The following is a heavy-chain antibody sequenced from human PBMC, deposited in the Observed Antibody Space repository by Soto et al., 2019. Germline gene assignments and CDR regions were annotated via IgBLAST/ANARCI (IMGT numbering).Heavy chain of an antibody. CDR2: ISHDGSHK. J-gene: IGHJ1*01. V-gene: IGHV3-30*04. Sequence: QVQLVESGGGVVQPGRSLRLSCAASGFTFNSFTMHWVRQAPGKGLEWVAVISHDGSHKYTADSVKGRFTISRDDPKNTLYLQMISLRVEDTAIYYCATWEERYFQDWGQGTLVTVSS. CDR1: GFTFNSFT. D-gene: IGHD1-26*01. CDR3: ATWEERYFQD.